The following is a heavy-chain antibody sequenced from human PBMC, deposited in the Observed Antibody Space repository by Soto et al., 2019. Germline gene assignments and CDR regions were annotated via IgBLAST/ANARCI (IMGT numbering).Heavy chain of an antibody. J-gene: IGHJ3*02. Sequence: ASVEVDCTSSGYSFTKYGITGVRQAPGQGLEWMGWISAYNGNTNLAQNVQGRGIMTTDTSTTTDYLELRSLRSDDTAIYYCTRAAYDILTGHYHGGAFEIWGQGTMVTVSS. V-gene: IGHV1-18*04. CDR2: ISAYNGNT. D-gene: IGHD3-9*01. CDR1: GYSFTKYG. CDR3: TRAAYDILTGHYHGGAFEI.